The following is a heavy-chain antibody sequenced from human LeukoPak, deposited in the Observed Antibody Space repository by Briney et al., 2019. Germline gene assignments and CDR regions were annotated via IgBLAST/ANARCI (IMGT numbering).Heavy chain of an antibody. CDR2: ISGSGGST. Sequence: GGSLRLSCAASGFTFSSYAMSWVRQAPGKGLEWVSAISGSGGSTYYADSVEGRFTISRDNSKNTLYLQMNSLRAEDTAVYYCANGRGLVRGVIIPLDYWGQGTLVTVSS. CDR1: GFTFSSYA. D-gene: IGHD3-10*01. J-gene: IGHJ4*02. V-gene: IGHV3-23*01. CDR3: ANGRGLVRGVIIPLDY.